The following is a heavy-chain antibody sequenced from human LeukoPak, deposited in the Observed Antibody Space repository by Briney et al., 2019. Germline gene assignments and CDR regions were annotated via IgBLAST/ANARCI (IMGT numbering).Heavy chain of an antibody. CDR2: IYSGGST. J-gene: IGHJ4*02. CDR3: ARGRYSYGLDY. V-gene: IGHV3-53*01. CDR1: GFTFNNYN. D-gene: IGHD5-18*01. Sequence: GGSLRLSCAASGFTFNNYNMSWVRQAPGKGLEWVSVIYSGGSTYYADSVKGRFTISRDNSKNTLYLQMNSLRAEDTAVYYCARGRYSYGLDYWGQGTLVTVSS.